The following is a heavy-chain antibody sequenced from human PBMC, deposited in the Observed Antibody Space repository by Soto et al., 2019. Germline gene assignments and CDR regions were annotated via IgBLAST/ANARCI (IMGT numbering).Heavy chain of an antibody. Sequence: PGGSLRLSCAASGFTFSSYGMHWVRQAPGKGLEWVAVIWYDGSNKYYADSVKGRFTISRGNSKNTLYLQMNSLRAEDTAVYYCARVRAVAGRGSFDYWGQGTLVTVSS. CDR1: GFTFSSYG. CDR2: IWYDGSNK. D-gene: IGHD6-19*01. V-gene: IGHV3-33*01. J-gene: IGHJ4*02. CDR3: ARVRAVAGRGSFDY.